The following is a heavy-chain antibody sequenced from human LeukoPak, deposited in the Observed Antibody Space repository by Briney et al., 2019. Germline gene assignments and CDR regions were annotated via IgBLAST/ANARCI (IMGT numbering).Heavy chain of an antibody. D-gene: IGHD2-2*02. V-gene: IGHV1-69*01. J-gene: IGHJ4*02. CDR3: ALQSGYCSSTSCDMGFLDY. CDR2: IIPIFGTA. CDR1: GGTFSSYV. Sequence: ASVKVSCKATGGTFSSYVISWVRQAPGQGLEWMGRIIPIFGTAHYAQKFQGRVTITADESTSTDDMELSRLRSEDTAVYYCALQSGYCSSTSCDMGFLDYWGQGTLVTVSS.